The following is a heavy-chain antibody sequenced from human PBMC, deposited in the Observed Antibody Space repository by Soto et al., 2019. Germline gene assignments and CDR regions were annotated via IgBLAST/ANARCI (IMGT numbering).Heavy chain of an antibody. CDR2: ISGSGGRT. Sequence: EAQLLQSGGGLVPPGGSLRLSCVASGFAFGNYPMAWVRQTPGKGLQWISTISGSGGRTDYEDSVRGRFTVSIDHSKDKVHLQMTSLRADDTAVYYCAKDRTMARVIRAFDIWGQGTTVTLSS. CDR3: AKDRTMARVIRAFDI. D-gene: IGHD3-10*01. J-gene: IGHJ3*02. CDR1: GFAFGNYP. V-gene: IGHV3-23*01.